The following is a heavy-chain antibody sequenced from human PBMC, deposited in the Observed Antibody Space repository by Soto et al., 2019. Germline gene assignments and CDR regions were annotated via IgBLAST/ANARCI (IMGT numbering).Heavy chain of an antibody. CDR3: ARGVRKGQLLSGMDV. CDR2: INPSGGSP. J-gene: IGHJ6*02. V-gene: IGHV1-46*01. D-gene: IGHD1-7*01. Sequence: QVQLVQSGAEVKKPGGSVKVSCRASGYTFTSYHIHWVRQAPGQGLEWMGIINPSGGSPSYTQKFQGRVTMTKDTSTSTVDMLLSSLRSDDTAVYYCARGVRKGQLLSGMDVWGQGTTVTVSS. CDR1: GYTFTSYH.